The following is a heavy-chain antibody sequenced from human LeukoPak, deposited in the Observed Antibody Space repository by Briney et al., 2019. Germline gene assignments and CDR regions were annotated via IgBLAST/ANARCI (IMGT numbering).Heavy chain of an antibody. CDR1: GGSISSGSYY. CDR3: ARIRESDYYYYYMDV. CDR2: IYTSGST. Sequence: SETLSLTCTVSGGSISSGSYYWSWIRQPAGKGLEWIGRIYTSGSTNYNPSLKSRVTISVDTSKNQFSLKLSSVTAADTAVYYCARIRESDYYYYYMDVWGKGTTVTISS. V-gene: IGHV4-61*02. D-gene: IGHD3-10*01. J-gene: IGHJ6*03.